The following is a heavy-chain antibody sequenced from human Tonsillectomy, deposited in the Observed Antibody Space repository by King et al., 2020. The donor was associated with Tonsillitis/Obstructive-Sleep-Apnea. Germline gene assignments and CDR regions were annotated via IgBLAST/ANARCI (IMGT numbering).Heavy chain of an antibody. CDR2: IDPSDSYT. J-gene: IGHJ6*02. Sequence: QLVQSGAEVKKPGESLRISCKGSGYSFTNYWISWVRQMPGKGLEWMGRIDPSDSYTNYSPSFQGHVTISADKSISTAYLQWSSLKASDTAMYYCASHTGYSNAYRYAMDVWGQGTTVTVSS. CDR1: GYSFTNYW. V-gene: IGHV5-10-1*01. D-gene: IGHD3-16*01. CDR3: ASHTGYSNAYRYAMDV.